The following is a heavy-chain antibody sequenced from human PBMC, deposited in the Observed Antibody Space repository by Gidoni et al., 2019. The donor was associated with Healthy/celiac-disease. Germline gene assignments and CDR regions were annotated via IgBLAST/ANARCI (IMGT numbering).Heavy chain of an antibody. J-gene: IGHJ4*02. D-gene: IGHD6-13*01. V-gene: IGHV3-23*01. CDR3: AKGGIAAAKKGGSDY. CDR2: ISGSGGST. CDR1: GFHFRSYD. Sequence: EVQLLESGGGLVQPGGSLRLSCATSGFHFRSYDMSWVRQAPGKGLEWVSAISGSGGSTYYADSVRGRFTISRDNSKNTLYLQMNSLRAEDTAVYYCAKGGIAAAKKGGSDYWGQGTLVTVSS.